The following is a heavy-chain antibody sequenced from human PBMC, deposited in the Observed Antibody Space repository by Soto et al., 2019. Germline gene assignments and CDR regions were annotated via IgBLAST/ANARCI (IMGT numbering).Heavy chain of an antibody. CDR1: GYTFTSYG. D-gene: IGHD3-22*01. CDR3: ARGFGGGGYYYDSSGSGFDY. V-gene: IGHV1-18*01. J-gene: IGHJ4*02. Sequence: ASVKVSCKASGYTFTSYGISWVRQAPGQGLEWMGWISAYNGNTNYAQKLQGRVTMTTDTSTSTAYMELRSLRSDDTAAYYCARGFGGGGYYYDSSGSGFDYWGQGTLVTVYS. CDR2: ISAYNGNT.